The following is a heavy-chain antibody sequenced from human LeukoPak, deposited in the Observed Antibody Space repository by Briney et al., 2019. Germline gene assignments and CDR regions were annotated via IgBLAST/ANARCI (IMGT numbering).Heavy chain of an antibody. J-gene: IGHJ5*02. CDR2: INPNSGGT. CDR1: GYTFTGYY. V-gene: IGHV1-2*02. D-gene: IGHD3-22*01. CDR3: ARGENYYDSSAHDP. Sequence: GASVKVSCKASGYTFTGYYMHWVRQAPGQGLEWMGWINPNSGGTNYAQKFQGRVTMTRDTSISTAYMELSRLRSDDTAVYYCARGENYYDSSAHDPWGQGTLVTVSS.